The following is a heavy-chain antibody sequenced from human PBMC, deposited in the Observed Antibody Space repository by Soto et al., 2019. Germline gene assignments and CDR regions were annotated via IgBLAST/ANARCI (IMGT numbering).Heavy chain of an antibody. V-gene: IGHV1-18*04. CDR3: ARDRASESLLPFDD. J-gene: IGHJ4*02. Sequence: XSGKFCCSATDSTFTSYGMSWVRQAPGQGLEWMGWISAYNGNTNYAQKLQGRVTMTTDTSTSTAYMELRSLRSDDTAVYYCARDRASESLLPFDDWGQGTLVPVSS. CDR1: DSTFTSYG. CDR2: ISAYNGNT.